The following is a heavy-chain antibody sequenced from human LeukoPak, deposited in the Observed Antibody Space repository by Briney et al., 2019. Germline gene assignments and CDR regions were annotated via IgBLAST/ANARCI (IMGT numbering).Heavy chain of an antibody. CDR1: GVSISSYY. V-gene: IGHV4-59*01. D-gene: IGHD4-17*01. CDR3: ARGSRGYGDYVYWFDP. Sequence: SETLSLTCTVSGVSISSYYWSWIRQPPGKGLEWIGYIYYSGSTNYNPSLKSRVTISVDTSKNQFSLKLSSVTAADTAVYYCARGSRGYGDYVYWFDPWGQGTLVTVSS. CDR2: IYYSGST. J-gene: IGHJ5*02.